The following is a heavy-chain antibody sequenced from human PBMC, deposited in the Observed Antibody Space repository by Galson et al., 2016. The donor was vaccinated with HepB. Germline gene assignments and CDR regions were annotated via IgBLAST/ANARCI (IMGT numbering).Heavy chain of an antibody. Sequence: QSGAEVKKPGESLKISCKDSGYSFTSYWIGWVRQMPGKGLEWMGIIYPGDSDTRYSPSFQGQVTISADKSISTAYLQWSSLKASDTAMYYCARLPRGVVVVASYFDYCGQGTLVTVSS. J-gene: IGHJ4*02. CDR3: ARLPRGVVVVASYFDY. CDR1: GYSFTSYW. D-gene: IGHD2-15*01. V-gene: IGHV5-51*01. CDR2: IYPGDSDT.